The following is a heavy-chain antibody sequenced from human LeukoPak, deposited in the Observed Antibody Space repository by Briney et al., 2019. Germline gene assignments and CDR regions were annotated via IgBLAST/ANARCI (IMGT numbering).Heavy chain of an antibody. D-gene: IGHD3-16*01. CDR1: GFIFSSYW. CDR2: IKQDGSEK. Sequence: PGGSLRLSCGTFGFIFSSYWMSWVRQAPGKGLEWVANIKQDGSEKEYADSVKGRFTISRDNAKNSLYLQMNSLRAEDTAMYYCARGTGVPFWGYWGQGTLVTVSS. J-gene: IGHJ4*02. CDR3: ARGTGVPFWGY. V-gene: IGHV3-7*01.